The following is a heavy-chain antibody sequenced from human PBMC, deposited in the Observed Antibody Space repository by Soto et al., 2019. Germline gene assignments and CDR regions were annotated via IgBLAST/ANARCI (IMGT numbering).Heavy chain of an antibody. CDR1: GVTFGNYE. J-gene: IGHJ6*03. CDR2: MNPSSGNT. CDR3: AKNADFFHYHMDV. Sequence: QVLLMQSGAEVRKPGASVTVSCEASGVTFGNYESNWVRQAPGQGLEWMGWMNPSSGNTGYAQKFQGRVTMTRITSTNTAYMELRSLTSEDTAVYYCAKNADFFHYHMDVWGEGTTVTVSS. V-gene: IGHV1-8*01.